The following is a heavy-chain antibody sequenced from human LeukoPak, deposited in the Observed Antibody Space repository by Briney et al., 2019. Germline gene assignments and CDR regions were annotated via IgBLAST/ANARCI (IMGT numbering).Heavy chain of an antibody. CDR1: GGSISSSSYY. V-gene: IGHV4-39*07. CDR2: IYYSGST. J-gene: IGHJ4*02. D-gene: IGHD3-22*01. CDR3: ASSKRGYYDSSGYPYYFDY. Sequence: SETLSLTCTVSGGSISSSSYYWGWIRQPPGKGLEWIGSIYYSGSTYYNPSLKSRVTISVDTSKNQFSLKLSSVTAADTAVYYCASSKRGYYDSSGYPYYFDYWGQGTLVTVSS.